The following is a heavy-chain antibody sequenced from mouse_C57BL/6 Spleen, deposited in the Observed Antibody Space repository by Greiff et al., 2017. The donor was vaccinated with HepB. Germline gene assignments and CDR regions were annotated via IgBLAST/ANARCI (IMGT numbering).Heavy chain of an antibody. CDR2: IYWDDDK. Sequence: QVTLKVSGPGILQSSQTLSLTCSFSGFSLSTSGMGVSWIRQPSGKGLEWLAHIYWDDDKRYNPSLKSRLTISKDTSRNQVFLKITSVDTADTATYYCAREGFYYGSGGTYAMDYWGQGTSVTVSS. V-gene: IGHV8-12*01. CDR1: GFSLSTSGMG. D-gene: IGHD1-1*01. J-gene: IGHJ4*01. CDR3: AREGFYYGSGGTYAMDY.